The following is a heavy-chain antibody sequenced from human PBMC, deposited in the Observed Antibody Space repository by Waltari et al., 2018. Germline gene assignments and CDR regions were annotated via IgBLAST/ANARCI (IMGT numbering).Heavy chain of an antibody. J-gene: IGHJ6*02. CDR1: GFTIATSA. CDR2: MDGDGSNT. V-gene: IGHV3-74*01. CDR3: ARNKGYYDSSGYYFYDFGMDV. Sequence: EVQLVESGGGLVQPGGSLKLSGAASGFTIATSAGHRVRQDPGKGLEWVARMDGDGSNTNFADSVDGRFTMSRDNAKNTVYLQMNALRGEDTAVYYCARNKGYYDSSGYYFYDFGMDVWGQGTTVTVS. D-gene: IGHD3-22*01.